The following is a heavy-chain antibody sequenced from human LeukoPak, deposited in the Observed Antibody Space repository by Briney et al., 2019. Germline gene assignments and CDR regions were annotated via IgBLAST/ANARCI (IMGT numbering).Heavy chain of an antibody. CDR2: IYYSGST. CDR1: GGSISSSSYY. V-gene: IGHV4-39*01. Sequence: PSETLSLTCTVSGGSISSSSYYWGWIRQPPGKGLEWIGSIYYSGSTYYNPSLKSRVTISVDTSKNQFSLKLSSVTAADTAVYYCARHGPVLLWFGTTQDYYFDYWGQGTLVTVSS. D-gene: IGHD3-10*01. J-gene: IGHJ4*02. CDR3: ARHGPVLLWFGTTQDYYFDY.